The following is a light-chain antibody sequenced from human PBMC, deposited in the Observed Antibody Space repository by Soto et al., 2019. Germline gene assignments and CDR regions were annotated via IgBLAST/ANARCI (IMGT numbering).Light chain of an antibody. CDR3: QSYDSNLSGVV. CDR2: GNN. Sequence: QSVLTQSPSVSGAPGQRVTISCTGSSSNIRAGYDVHWYQELPGTAPKLLIYGNNNRPSGVPDRFSGSKSGTSASLAITGLQAEDEADYYCQSYDSNLSGVVFGGGTKVTVL. CDR1: SSNIRAGYD. V-gene: IGLV1-40*01. J-gene: IGLJ2*01.